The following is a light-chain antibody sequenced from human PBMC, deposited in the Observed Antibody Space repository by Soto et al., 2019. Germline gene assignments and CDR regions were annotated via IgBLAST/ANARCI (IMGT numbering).Light chain of an antibody. CDR1: QSVSSSY. CDR2: GAS. J-gene: IGKJ2*01. CDR3: QPFGNSPYT. V-gene: IGKV3-20*01. Sequence: EIVLTQSPGTLSLSPGERATLSCRASQSVSSSYLAWYQQKPGQTPRLLIYGASSRATGIPDRFSGSGSGTDFTLPISRLEPEDFAVYYCQPFGNSPYTFGQGTKLDIK.